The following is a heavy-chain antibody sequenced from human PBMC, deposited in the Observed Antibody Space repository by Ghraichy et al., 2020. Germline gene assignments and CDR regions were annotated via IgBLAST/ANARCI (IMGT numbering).Heavy chain of an antibody. V-gene: IGHV4-4*07. CDR1: GGSISRSYY. CDR3: ARGEWWFDP. CDR2: IYTSGST. D-gene: IGHD3-16*01. Sequence: SETLSLTCTVSGGSISRSYYWTWIRPPAGKGLEWIGRIYTSGSTNYNPSLKRRLTMSVDTSKNQFSLKLSSVTAADTAVYYWARGEWWFDPWGQGTLVTVSS. J-gene: IGHJ5*02.